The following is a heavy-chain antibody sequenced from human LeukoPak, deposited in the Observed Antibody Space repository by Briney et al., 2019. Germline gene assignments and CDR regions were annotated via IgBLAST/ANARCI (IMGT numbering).Heavy chain of an antibody. D-gene: IGHD6-19*01. Sequence: ASVKVSCKASGFTFTISAMQWVRQARGQRLEWIGWIVVGSGNTNYAQKFQERVTITRDMSTSTAYMELSSLRSEDAAVYYCAAAALEAGTSYYYYYMDVWGKGTTVTISS. CDR3: AAAALEAGTSYYYYYMDV. CDR2: IVVGSGNT. J-gene: IGHJ6*03. V-gene: IGHV1-58*02. CDR1: GFTFTISA.